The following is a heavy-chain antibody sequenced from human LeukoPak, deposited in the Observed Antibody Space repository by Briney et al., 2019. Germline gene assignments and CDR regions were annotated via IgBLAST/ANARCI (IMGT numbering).Heavy chain of an antibody. Sequence: ASVKVSCKASGYTFTNYDINWVRQATGQGLEWMGWVNPNSGNTGYAQNFQGRATMTRNTSISTAYMELSSLRSEDTAVYYCARGILGRGVIFVPYYYYMDVWGKGTTVTVSS. V-gene: IGHV1-8*01. D-gene: IGHD3-10*01. J-gene: IGHJ6*03. CDR1: GYTFTNYD. CDR2: VNPNSGNT. CDR3: ARGILGRGVIFVPYYYYMDV.